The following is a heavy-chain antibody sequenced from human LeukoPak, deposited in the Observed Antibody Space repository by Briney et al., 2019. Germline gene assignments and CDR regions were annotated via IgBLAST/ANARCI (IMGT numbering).Heavy chain of an antibody. D-gene: IGHD3-3*01. CDR2: ISAYNGNT. V-gene: IGHV1-18*01. J-gene: IGHJ4*02. Sequence: ASVKVSCKASGYIFTSYGISWVRQAPGQGLEWMGWISAYNGNTNYAQKFQGRVTMTTDTSTSTAYMELRSLRSDDTAVYYCAKDGAADDFWSGYYVDSWGQGTLVTVSS. CDR1: GYIFTSYG. CDR3: AKDGAADDFWSGYYVDS.